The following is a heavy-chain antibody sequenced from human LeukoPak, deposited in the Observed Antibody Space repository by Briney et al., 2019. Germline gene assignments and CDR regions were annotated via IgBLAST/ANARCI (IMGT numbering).Heavy chain of an antibody. CDR2: ISGGGGST. D-gene: IGHD5-18*01. V-gene: IGHV3-23*01. Sequence: PGGSLRLSCAASGFTFTSYSMNWVRQAPGKGLEWVSTISGGGGSTYYADSVKGRFTTSRDNSKNTLYLQMNSLRAEDTAVYYCARAPGFSYGSYYYYGMDVWGQGTTVTVSS. CDR1: GFTFTSYS. CDR3: ARAPGFSYGSYYYYGMDV. J-gene: IGHJ6*02.